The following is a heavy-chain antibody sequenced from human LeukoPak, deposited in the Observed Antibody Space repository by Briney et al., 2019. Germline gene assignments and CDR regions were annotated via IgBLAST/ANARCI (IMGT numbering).Heavy chain of an antibody. V-gene: IGHV1-18*01. Sequence: GASVKVSCETSAYTFSDFGMSWVRQAPGQGLEWMGWISAYNGDTNYAHNLQGRVTMTTDTSTSTAYMELRSLRSDDTAVYYCARGRLSDYWGQGTLVTVSS. CDR2: ISAYNGDT. CDR3: ARGRLSDY. CDR1: AYTFSDFG. J-gene: IGHJ4*02. D-gene: IGHD2-2*01.